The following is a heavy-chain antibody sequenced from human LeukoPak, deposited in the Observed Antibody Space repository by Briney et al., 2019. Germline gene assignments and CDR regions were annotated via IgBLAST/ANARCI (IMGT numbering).Heavy chain of an antibody. V-gene: IGHV1-69*13. CDR1: GGTFSSYA. D-gene: IGHD2-2*01. CDR2: IIPIFGTA. CDR3: ARDGSYRVVVPAAIDFYYYMDV. J-gene: IGHJ6*03. Sequence: ASVKVSCKASGGTFSSYAISWVRQAPGQGLEWMGGIIPIFGTANYAQRFQGRVTITADESTSTAYMELSSLRSEDTAVYYCARDGSYRVVVPAAIDFYYYMDVWGKGTTVTVSS.